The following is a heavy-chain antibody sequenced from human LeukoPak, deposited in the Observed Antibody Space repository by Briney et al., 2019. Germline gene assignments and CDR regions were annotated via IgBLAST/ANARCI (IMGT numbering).Heavy chain of an antibody. CDR2: IIPTLAIA. Sequence: ASVKVSCKASVGSFSSYVINWVRQAHGQGLEWVGRIIPTLAIANYAQKFQGRVTITADKSTSTAYMELSSLRSEDTAVYYCAGHPDYGDYDLTRPYDYWGQGTLVTVSS. CDR3: AGHPDYGDYDLTRPYDY. D-gene: IGHD4-17*01. V-gene: IGHV1-69*04. J-gene: IGHJ4*02. CDR1: VGSFSSYV.